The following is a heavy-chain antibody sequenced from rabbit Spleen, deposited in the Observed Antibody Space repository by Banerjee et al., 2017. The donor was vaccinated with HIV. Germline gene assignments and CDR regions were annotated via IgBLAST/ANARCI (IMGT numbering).Heavy chain of an antibody. CDR3: ARFDVGAFNL. J-gene: IGHJ4*01. V-gene: IGHV1S47*01. CDR2: IYDGKGST. D-gene: IGHD5-1*01. CDR1: GFDFSSYW. Sequence: QEQLVESGGGLVQPEGSLTLTCKVSGFDFSSYWMSWVRQAPGKGPEWIGIIYDGKGSTDYASWAKGRFTISKTSSTTLTLQMTSLTAVDTATYFCARFDVGAFNLWGPGTLVTVS.